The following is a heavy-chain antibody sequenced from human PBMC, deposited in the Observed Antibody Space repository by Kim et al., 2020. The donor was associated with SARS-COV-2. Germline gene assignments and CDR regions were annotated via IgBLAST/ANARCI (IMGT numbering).Heavy chain of an antibody. CDR1: GYSFTSYW. V-gene: IGHV5-10-1*01. J-gene: IGHJ6*02. CDR3: ARHGPVYYGSGSYYRYCYCGMHV. Sequence: GASLRISCKGSGYSFTSYWISWVRQMPGKGLEWMGRIDPSDSYTNYSPSFQGHVTISADKSISTAYLQWSSLKASDTAMYYCARHGPVYYGSGSYYRYCYCGMHVWAQGTAVTVSS. D-gene: IGHD3-10*01. CDR2: IDPSDSYT.